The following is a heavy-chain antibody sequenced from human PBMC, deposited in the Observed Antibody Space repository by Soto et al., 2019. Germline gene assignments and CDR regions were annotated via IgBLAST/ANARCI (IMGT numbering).Heavy chain of an antibody. CDR2: IYYSGST. V-gene: IGHV4-59*01. D-gene: IGHD6-13*01. J-gene: IGHJ6*02. CDR1: DDFISSYY. Sequence: SETLSLTCTVSDDFISSYYWSWIRQPPGKGLEWIGYIYYSGSTNYNPSLKSRVTISVDTSKNQFSLKLSSVTAADTAVYYCARMRLAAAGYDKYYYYGMDVWGQGTTVTVSS. CDR3: ARMRLAAAGYDKYYYYGMDV.